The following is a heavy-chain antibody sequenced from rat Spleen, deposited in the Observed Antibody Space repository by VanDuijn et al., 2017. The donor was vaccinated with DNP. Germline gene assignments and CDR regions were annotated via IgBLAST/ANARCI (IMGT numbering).Heavy chain of an antibody. CDR3: ASYYYDGYYAMDA. CDR1: GYSITSDY. CDR2: IGYSGST. D-gene: IGHD1-12*02. V-gene: IGHV3-1*01. Sequence: EVQLQESGPGLVKPSQSLSLTCSVTGYSITSDYWDWIRKFPGNKMEWIGHIGYSGSTTYNPFLKSRISITRDTSKNQFFLQLNSVTTEDTATYYCASYYYDGYYAMDAWGQGTSVTVSS. J-gene: IGHJ4*01.